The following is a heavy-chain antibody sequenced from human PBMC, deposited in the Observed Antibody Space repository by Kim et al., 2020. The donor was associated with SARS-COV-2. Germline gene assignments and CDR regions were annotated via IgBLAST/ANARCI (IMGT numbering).Heavy chain of an antibody. V-gene: IGHV4-59*13. CDR3: ARGYCSGGTCYSYFDS. J-gene: IGHJ4*02. CDR2: IFHTGST. Sequence: SETLSLTCTVSGASISGYYWSWIRQSPGKGLEWVGTIFHTGSTDYSPSLKGRATRSVDTSRNQFSLTVTSVTAADTAVYYCARGYCSGGTCYSYFDSWGQGTLVTVSS. CDR1: GASISGYY. D-gene: IGHD2-15*01.